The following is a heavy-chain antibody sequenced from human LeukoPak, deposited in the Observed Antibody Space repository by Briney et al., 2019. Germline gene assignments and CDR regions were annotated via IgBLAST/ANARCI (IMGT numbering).Heavy chain of an antibody. V-gene: IGHV1-46*03. CDR2: INPSGGST. J-gene: IGHJ4*02. CDR3: ARSDTAMARDY. D-gene: IGHD5-18*01. Sequence: ASVTVSCKASGYAFTSYYMHWVRQAPGQGLEWMGIINPSGGSTSYAQKFQGRVTMTRETSTSTVYMELSSLRSEDTAVYYCARSDTAMARDYWGQGTLVTVSS. CDR1: GYAFTSYY.